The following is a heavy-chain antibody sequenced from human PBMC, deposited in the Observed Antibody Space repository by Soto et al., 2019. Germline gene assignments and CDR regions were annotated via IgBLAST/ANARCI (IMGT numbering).Heavy chain of an antibody. CDR1: GFSFSDYS. CDR3: AREARYDRGVYHYEGIDY. D-gene: IGHD3-22*01. V-gene: IGHV3-23*01. J-gene: IGHJ4*02. CDR2: FSAGGDYR. Sequence: EVQLLQSGGGLAQPGGSLTLSCAASGFSFSDYSMNWVCRAPGKGLEWVSAFSAGGDYRHYADSVKGRFTISRDNSKNTLFLQIDSLRAEDTARYYCAREARYDRGVYHYEGIDYWGQGTLVTVSS.